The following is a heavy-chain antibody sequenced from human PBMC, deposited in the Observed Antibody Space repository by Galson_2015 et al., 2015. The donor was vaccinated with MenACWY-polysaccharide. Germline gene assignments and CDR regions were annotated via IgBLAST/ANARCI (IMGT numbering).Heavy chain of an antibody. CDR1: GFTFNTHA. CDR2: IGGRGGSGAGT. V-gene: IGHV3-23*01. D-gene: IGHD6-13*01. CDR3: ATGSSWYTWFDP. Sequence: SLRLSCAASGFTFNTHAMSWVRQAPGKGLEWVSGIGGRGGSGAGTYYADSVKGRFTISRDNSKNMLYLQMSSLRADDTAVYHCATGSSWYTWFDPWGQGTLVTVSS. J-gene: IGHJ5*02.